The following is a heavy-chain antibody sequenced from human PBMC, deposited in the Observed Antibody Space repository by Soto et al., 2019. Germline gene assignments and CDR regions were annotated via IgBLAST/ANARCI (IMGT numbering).Heavy chain of an antibody. CDR3: TRGYGAGSYFSDH. J-gene: IGHJ5*02. CDR2: ISGTSETI. V-gene: IGHV3-48*02. CDR1: GFNFHTYT. D-gene: IGHD3-10*01. Sequence: DVQLVESGGGLVKPGGSLRLSCAASGFNFHTYTMTWVRQAPGKGLEWVSYISGTSETIFYADSVKGRFTISRDNAKNSLYLQLNSLRDEETAVYYCTRGYGAGSYFSDHWGQGTLVTVSS.